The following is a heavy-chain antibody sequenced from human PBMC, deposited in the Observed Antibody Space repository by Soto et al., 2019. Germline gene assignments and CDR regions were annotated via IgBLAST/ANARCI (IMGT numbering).Heavy chain of an antibody. D-gene: IGHD5-12*01. Sequence: SETLSLTCTVSGGFVSSGAYYWTWIRQRPGKGLEWIGYIYYSGSTYYSPSLKSRLSISLDTSKNQFSLRLGSVTAADTAMYYCARARLRAVYAFDIWGQGTMVTVSS. V-gene: IGHV4-31*03. CDR1: GGFVSSGAYY. CDR3: ARARLRAVYAFDI. J-gene: IGHJ3*02. CDR2: IYYSGST.